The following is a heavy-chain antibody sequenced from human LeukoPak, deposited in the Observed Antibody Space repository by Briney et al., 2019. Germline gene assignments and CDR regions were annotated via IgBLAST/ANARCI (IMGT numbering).Heavy chain of an antibody. D-gene: IGHD6-19*01. J-gene: IGHJ5*02. CDR1: GGSISSYY. CDR2: IYDSGIT. V-gene: IGHV4-39*01. Sequence: PSETLSLTCTVSGGSISSYYWSWIRQPPGKGLEWIGSIYDSGITYYNPSLKSRVIISVDTSKNQFSLKLSSVTAADTAVYYCARPGSSGWYTGNWFDPWGQGTLVTVSS. CDR3: ARPGSSGWYTGNWFDP.